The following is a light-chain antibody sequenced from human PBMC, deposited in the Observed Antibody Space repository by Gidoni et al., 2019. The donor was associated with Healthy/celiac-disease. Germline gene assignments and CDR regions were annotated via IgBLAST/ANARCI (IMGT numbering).Light chain of an antibody. CDR2: DAA. CDR1: QSVSSY. V-gene: IGKV3-11*01. J-gene: IGKJ3*01. CDR3: QQRSNWPGT. Sequence: EIVLTQSPATLSFSPGDRATLSGRASQSVSSYLAWYQPKPGQAPRLLSYDAANRATGIPARFSGSGSGTDFTLTIIILEPEEFAVYYCQQRSNWPGTFGPXTKVDIK.